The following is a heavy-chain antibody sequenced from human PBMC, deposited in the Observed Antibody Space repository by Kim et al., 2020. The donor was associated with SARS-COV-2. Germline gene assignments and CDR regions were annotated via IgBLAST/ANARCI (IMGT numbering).Heavy chain of an antibody. CDR1: GYTFTSYG. CDR3: ARANIVVVPAAMEGGAFDI. CDR2: ISAYNGNT. V-gene: IGHV1-18*01. Sequence: ASVKVSCKASGYTFTSYGISWVRQAPGQGLEWMGWISAYNGNTNYAQKLQGRVTMTTDTSTSTAYMELRSLRSDDTAVYYCARANIVVVPAAMEGGAFDIWGQGTMVTVSS. D-gene: IGHD2-2*01. J-gene: IGHJ3*02.